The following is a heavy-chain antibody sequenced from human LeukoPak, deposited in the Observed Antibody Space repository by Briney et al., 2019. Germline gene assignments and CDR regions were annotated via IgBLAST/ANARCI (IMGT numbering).Heavy chain of an antibody. CDR2: INHNSGGT. CDR1: GYTFSGYY. D-gene: IGHD6-13*01. J-gene: IGHJ1*01. Sequence: ASVKVSCKASGYTFSGYYMHWVRRAPGQGLEWMGWINHNSGGTNYAQKFQGRVTMTRDTSISTAYMELGRLRSDDTAVYYCARGYPLSTTAAGTYFQHWGQGTLVTVSS. V-gene: IGHV1-2*02. CDR3: ARGYPLSTTAAGTYFQH.